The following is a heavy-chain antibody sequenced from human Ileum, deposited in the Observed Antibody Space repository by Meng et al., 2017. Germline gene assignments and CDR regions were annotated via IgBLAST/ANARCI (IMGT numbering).Heavy chain of an antibody. CDR3: ARPRLTGEISDC. CDR1: GFTLSSYW. D-gene: IGHD3-16*02. V-gene: IGHV3-7*01. Sequence: GGSLRLSCAASGFTLSSYWMTWVRQAPEKGLECVANINQDGTVKFYVDSVKGRFTVSRDNAKNSLYLQMDSLRAEDTAIYYCARPRLTGEISDCWGQGTLVTVSS. CDR2: INQDGTVK. J-gene: IGHJ4*02.